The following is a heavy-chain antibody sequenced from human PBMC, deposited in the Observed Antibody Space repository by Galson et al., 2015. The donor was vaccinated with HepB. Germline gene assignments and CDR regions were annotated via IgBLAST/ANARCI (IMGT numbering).Heavy chain of an antibody. CDR1: GFTFSSYG. Sequence: SLRLSCAASGFTFSSYGMHWVRQAPGKGLEWVAVIWYDGSNKYYADSVKGRFTISRDKSKNTLYLQMNSLRAEDTAVYYCALEWLFGRGGGSRRPNYWGQGTLVTASS. V-gene: IGHV3-33*01. D-gene: IGHD3-3*01. CDR2: IWYDGSNK. J-gene: IGHJ4*02. CDR3: ALEWLFGRGGGSRRPNY.